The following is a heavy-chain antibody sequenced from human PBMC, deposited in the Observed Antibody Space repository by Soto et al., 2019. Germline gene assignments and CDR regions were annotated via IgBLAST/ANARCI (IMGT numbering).Heavy chain of an antibody. Sequence: EVQLVESGGGLVQPGGSLRLSCAASGFTFSSYSMNWVRQAPGKGLEWVSYISSSSSAIYYADSVKGRFTISRDNAKNSLYLQMNSLRDEDTAVYYCARDGYYYDSSGYSYWGQGTLVTVSS. V-gene: IGHV3-48*02. D-gene: IGHD3-22*01. CDR1: GFTFSSYS. J-gene: IGHJ4*02. CDR3: ARDGYYYDSSGYSY. CDR2: ISSSSSAI.